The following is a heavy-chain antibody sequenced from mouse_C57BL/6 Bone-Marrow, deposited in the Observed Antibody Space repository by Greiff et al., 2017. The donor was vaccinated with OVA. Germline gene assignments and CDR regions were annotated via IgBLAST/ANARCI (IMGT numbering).Heavy chain of an antibody. J-gene: IGHJ1*03. CDR1: GFTFSSYA. D-gene: IGHD3-3*01. Sequence: EVQLVESGEGLVKPGGSLKLSCAASGFTFSSYAMSWVRQTPEKRLEWVAYISSGGGYIYYADTVKGRFTISRDNARNTLYLQMSSLKSEDTAMYYCTRDLACEGTYWYFDVWGTGTTVTVSS. CDR2: ISSGGGYI. CDR3: TRDLACEGTYWYFDV. V-gene: IGHV5-9-1*02.